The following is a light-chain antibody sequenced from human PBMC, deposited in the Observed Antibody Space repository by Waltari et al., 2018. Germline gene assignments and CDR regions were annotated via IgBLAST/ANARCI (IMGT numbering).Light chain of an antibody. CDR2: GAS. J-gene: IGKJ1*01. CDR1: QRVGRS. CDR3: QHYVSLPVT. V-gene: IGKV3-20*01. Sequence: EIALTQSPGTLSLSPGERDTLPCRASQRVGRSIAWYQQEPGQAPRLLIYGASIRATGIPDRFSGGGSGTDFSLTISRLESEDFAAYHCQHYVSLPVTFGQGTKVEIK.